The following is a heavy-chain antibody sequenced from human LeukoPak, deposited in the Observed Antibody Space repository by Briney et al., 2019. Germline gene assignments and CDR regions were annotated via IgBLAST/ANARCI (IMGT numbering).Heavy chain of an antibody. J-gene: IGHJ3*02. CDR1: DFSFITYA. V-gene: IGHV3-23*01. CDR2: ISGGGDAT. D-gene: IGHD5-18*01. CDR3: ARSQQLPLISHAFDI. Sequence: PGGSLRLSCAASDFSFITYAMSWVRQAPGKGLEWVSTISGGGDATYYADSVKGRFTISRDNAQNSLYLQMNSLRAEDTAVYYCARSQQLPLISHAFDIWGQGTLVTVSS.